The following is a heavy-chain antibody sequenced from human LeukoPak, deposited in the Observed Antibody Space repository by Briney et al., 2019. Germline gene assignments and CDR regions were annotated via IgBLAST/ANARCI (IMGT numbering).Heavy chain of an antibody. V-gene: IGHV3-64*04. CDR1: GFTFSSYA. CDR2: ISSSGGST. CDR3: ARDAGYSSGWYNFDY. D-gene: IGHD6-19*01. J-gene: IGHJ4*02. Sequence: GGSLRLSCAASGFTFSSYAMHWVRQAPGKGLEYVSAISSSGGSTYYADSVKGRFTISRDNSKNTLYLQMNSLRAEDTAVYYCARDAGYSSGWYNFDYWGQGTLVTVSS.